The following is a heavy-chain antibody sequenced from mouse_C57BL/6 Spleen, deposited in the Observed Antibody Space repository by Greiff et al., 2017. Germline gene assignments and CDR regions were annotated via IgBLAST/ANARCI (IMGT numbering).Heavy chain of an antibody. V-gene: IGHV1-69*01. CDR2: IDPSDSYT. CDR3: ARSSYYYGSRGGYAMDY. CDR1: GYTFTSYW. D-gene: IGHD1-1*01. J-gene: IGHJ4*01. Sequence: QVQLQQPGAELVMPGASVKLSCKASGYTFTSYWMHWVKQRPGQGLEWIGEIDPSDSYTNYNQKFKGKSTLTVDKSSSTAYMQLSSLTSEDSAVYYCARSSYYYGSRGGYAMDYWGQGTSVTVSS.